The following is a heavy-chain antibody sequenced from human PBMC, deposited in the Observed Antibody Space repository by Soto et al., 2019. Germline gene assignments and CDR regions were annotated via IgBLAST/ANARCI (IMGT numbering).Heavy chain of an antibody. D-gene: IGHD3-16*01. Sequence: QVQLVQSGAEVQKPGSSVNVSCKASGDTPSTYAISWVRQAPGQGLEWMGGIIPILGRPNYAQRFQGRITISADTSTRTTYMELNSVTSGDTAVFYCAILGLDVDSWGQGTLVIVSS. CDR1: GDTPSTYA. V-gene: IGHV1-69*14. CDR3: AILGLDVDS. CDR2: IIPILGRP. J-gene: IGHJ4*02.